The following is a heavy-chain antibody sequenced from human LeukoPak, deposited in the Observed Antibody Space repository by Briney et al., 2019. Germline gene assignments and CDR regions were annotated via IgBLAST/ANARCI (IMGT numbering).Heavy chain of an antibody. CDR3: AKDIDSLSSSAFDY. CDR2: ISWNSGSI. D-gene: IGHD6-6*01. V-gene: IGHV3-9*01. Sequence: GGSLRLSCAASGLTFSSHWMHWDRQAPGKGLEWVSGISWNSGSIGYADSVKGRFTISRDNAKNSLYLQMNSLRAEDTALYYCAKDIDSLSSSAFDYWGQGTLVTVSS. CDR1: GLTFSSHW. J-gene: IGHJ4*02.